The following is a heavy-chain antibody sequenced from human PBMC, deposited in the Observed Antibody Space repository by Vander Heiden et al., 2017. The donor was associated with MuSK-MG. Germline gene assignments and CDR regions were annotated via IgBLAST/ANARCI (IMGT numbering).Heavy chain of an antibody. CDR3: AKDRQAVAQTYWYFDF. J-gene: IGHJ2*01. V-gene: IGHV3-23*01. Sequence: EVQLLESGGGLVQPGGSLRLSCAASGFTSSNYVMNWVRQAPGKGLEWVSAISGSGGATYYADTVKGRFTISRDNSKNTLYLQMNSLRAEDTAVYYCAKDRQAVAQTYWYFDFWGRGTLVTVSS. D-gene: IGHD6-19*01. CDR1: GFTSSNYV. CDR2: ISGSGGAT.